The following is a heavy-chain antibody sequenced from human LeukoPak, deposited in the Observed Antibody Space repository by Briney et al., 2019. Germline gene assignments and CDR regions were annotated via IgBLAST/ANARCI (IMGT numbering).Heavy chain of an antibody. Sequence: PGGSLRLSCAASGFTFSSYSMNWVRQAPGKGLEWVSSISSSSSYIYYADSVKGRFTISRDNAKNSLYLQMNSLRAEDTAVYYCAKMGIGGVGTYYYYMDVWGKGTTVTVSS. CDR3: AKMGIGGVGTYYYYMDV. J-gene: IGHJ6*03. D-gene: IGHD6-13*01. CDR1: GFTFSSYS. CDR2: ISSSSSYI. V-gene: IGHV3-21*01.